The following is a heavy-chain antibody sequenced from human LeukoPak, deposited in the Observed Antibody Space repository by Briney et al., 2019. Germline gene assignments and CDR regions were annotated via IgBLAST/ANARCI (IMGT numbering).Heavy chain of an antibody. V-gene: IGHV1-69*05. D-gene: IGHD3-10*01. Sequence: ASVKVSCKASGGTFSSYAISWVRQAPGQGLEWMGGIIPIFGTANYAQKFQGRVTITTDESTSTAYMELSSLRSEDMAVYYCARGPFSYGSGSYPLSVDYWGQGTLVTVSS. CDR3: ARGPFSYGSGSYPLSVDY. CDR1: GGTFSSYA. J-gene: IGHJ4*02. CDR2: IIPIFGTA.